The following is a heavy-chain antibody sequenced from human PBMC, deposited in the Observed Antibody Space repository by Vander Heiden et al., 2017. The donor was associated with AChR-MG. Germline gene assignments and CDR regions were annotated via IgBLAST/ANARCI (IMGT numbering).Heavy chain of an antibody. D-gene: IGHD3-22*01. J-gene: IGHJ4*02. Sequence: QVQLVQSGAEVKKPGASVKVSCKVSGYTLTELSMHWVRQAPGKGLEWMGGFDPEDGETIYAQKFQGRVTMTEDTSTDTAYMELSSLRSEDTAVYYCATALRVDYYDSSGSGRNPYFDYWGQGTLVTVSS. CDR3: ATALRVDYYDSSGSGRNPYFDY. CDR1: GYTLTELS. V-gene: IGHV1-24*01. CDR2: FDPEDGET.